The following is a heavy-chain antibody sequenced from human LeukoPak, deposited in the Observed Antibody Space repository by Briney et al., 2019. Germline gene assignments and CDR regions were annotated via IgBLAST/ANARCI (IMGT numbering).Heavy chain of an antibody. V-gene: IGHV3-23*01. J-gene: IGHJ4*02. CDR1: GFIFRRYG. CDR2: ISVSGDTT. D-gene: IGHD1-26*01. CDR3: AKDRDGGANTWAKGFDS. Sequence: PGGSLRLSCAASGFIFRRYGMSWVRQAPGKGLEWVSAISVSGDTTFYADSVKGRFTISRDNSKDTLFLQMNSLRVEDTAVYFCAKDRDGGANTWAKGFDSWGQGALVTVSS.